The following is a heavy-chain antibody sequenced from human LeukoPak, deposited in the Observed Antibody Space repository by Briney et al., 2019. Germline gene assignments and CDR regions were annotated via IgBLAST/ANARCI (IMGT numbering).Heavy chain of an antibody. J-gene: IGHJ4*02. V-gene: IGHV3-66*01. CDR3: ARGPYSFNWYHHFDY. D-gene: IGHD6-13*01. Sequence: GGSLRLSCAASGFTVSSNYMSWVRQAPGKGLEWVSVFCSGCSGGSTYYADSVKGRFTISRDNSESTLYLQMNSLRAEDTAVYYCARGPYSFNWYHHFDYWGQGTLVTVSS. CDR2: FCSGCSGGST. CDR1: GFTVSSNY.